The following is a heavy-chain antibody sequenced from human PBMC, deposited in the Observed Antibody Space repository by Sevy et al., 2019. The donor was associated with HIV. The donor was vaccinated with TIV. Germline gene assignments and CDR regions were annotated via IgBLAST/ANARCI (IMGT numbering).Heavy chain of an antibody. CDR3: ARDRGLEVYFDL. V-gene: IGHV3-53*01. CDR2: IYTGGST. J-gene: IGHJ2*01. CDR1: GFTVSTNY. Sequence: GGSLRLSCAASGFTVSTNYMSWVRQAPGKGLEWISLIYTGGSTYYADSVKGRFTISRDNSKNTLYLQMNSLRAEDTAVYYCARDRGLEVYFDLWGRGTLVTVS. D-gene: IGHD3-10*01.